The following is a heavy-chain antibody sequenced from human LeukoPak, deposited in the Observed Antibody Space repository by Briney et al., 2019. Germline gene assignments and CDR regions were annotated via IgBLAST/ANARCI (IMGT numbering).Heavy chain of an antibody. Sequence: GGSLRLPCAASGFTISSYVMSWVRQAPGKGLEWVSSISDSGGNTYYADSVKGRFTISRDNSKNTLYLQMNSLRVEDTAIYYCAKDGAQVGVTFDYWGQGTLVTVSS. CDR3: AKDGAQVGVTFDY. D-gene: IGHD1-26*01. V-gene: IGHV3-23*01. CDR2: ISDSGGNT. CDR1: GFTISSYV. J-gene: IGHJ4*02.